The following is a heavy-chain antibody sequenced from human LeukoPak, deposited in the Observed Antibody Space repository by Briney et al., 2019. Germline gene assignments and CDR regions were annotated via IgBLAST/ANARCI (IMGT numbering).Heavy chain of an antibody. V-gene: IGHV5-51*01. J-gene: IGHJ4*02. D-gene: IGHD4/OR15-4a*01. CDR1: GYSFTNYW. CDR2: IYPGDSDT. CDR3: ARRETHDYTPFFDY. Sequence: GESLKISCKGSGYSFTNYWIGWVRQMPGKGLEWMGIIYPGDSDTRYSPSFQGHVTMSADKSINTAYLQWSSLRASDTAMYSCARRETHDYTPFFDYWGQGTLVTVSS.